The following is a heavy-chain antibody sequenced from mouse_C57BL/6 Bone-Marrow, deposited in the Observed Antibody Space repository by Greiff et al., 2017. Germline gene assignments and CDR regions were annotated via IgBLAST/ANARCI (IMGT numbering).Heavy chain of an antibody. CDR1: GFNIKDDY. V-gene: IGHV14-4*01. J-gene: IGHJ4*01. Sequence: VQLQQSGAELVRPGASVKLSCTASGFNIKDDYMHWVKQRPEQGLEWIGWIDPENGDTEYDSKFQGKATITADTSSNTAYLQLSSLTSEDTAVYYGTAGSLYYYAMDYWGQGTSVTVSS. CDR3: TAGSLYYYAMDY. D-gene: IGHD6-5*01. CDR2: IDPENGDT.